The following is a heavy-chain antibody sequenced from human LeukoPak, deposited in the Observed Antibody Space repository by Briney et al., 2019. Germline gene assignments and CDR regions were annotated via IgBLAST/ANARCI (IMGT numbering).Heavy chain of an antibody. CDR3: AREDVVLVDAVRYYYYGLDV. Sequence: ASLKVSSKAFGYNFISYYIHWVRQAPGQGLEWMGIINPTDGSTSYAQKFQDRVTMTRDTSTSTVYMELSSLKSEDTAVYYCAREDVVLVDAVRYYYYGLDVWGQGTTVTVSS. J-gene: IGHJ6*02. CDR2: INPTDGST. V-gene: IGHV1-46*01. D-gene: IGHD2-8*01. CDR1: GYNFISYY.